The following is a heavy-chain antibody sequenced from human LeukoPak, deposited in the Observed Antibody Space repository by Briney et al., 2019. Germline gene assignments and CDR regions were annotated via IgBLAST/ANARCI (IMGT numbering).Heavy chain of an antibody. CDR2: ISDNGGTT. D-gene: IGHD3-3*01. V-gene: IGHV3-23*01. CDR1: GFTFSSYG. Sequence: GGSLRLSCAASGFTFSSYGMTWVRQAPGKGLEWVSAISDNGGTTYYADSVKGRFTISRDNSKNTLYLQMDSLRAEDTAVYYCAKILGHYDFPNNWFDPWGQGTLVTVSS. CDR3: AKILGHYDFPNNWFDP. J-gene: IGHJ5*02.